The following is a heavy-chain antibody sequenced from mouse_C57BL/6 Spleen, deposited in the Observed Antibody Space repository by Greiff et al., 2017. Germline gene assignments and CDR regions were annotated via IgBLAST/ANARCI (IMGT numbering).Heavy chain of an antibody. CDR3: AREETALDY. D-gene: IGHD3-2*01. V-gene: IGHV3-6*01. CDR2: ISYDGST. J-gene: IGHJ2*01. Sequence: EVKLQESGPGLVKPSQSLSLTCSVTGYSITSGYYWNWIRQFPGNKLEWIGNISYDGSTNYNPSLKNRISITRDKSKNTLYLKLNSVTTEDTATYYCAREETALDYWGQGTTLTVSS. CDR1: GYSITSGYY.